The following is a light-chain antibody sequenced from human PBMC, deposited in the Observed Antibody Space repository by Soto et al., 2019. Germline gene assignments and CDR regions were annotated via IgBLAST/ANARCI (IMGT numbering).Light chain of an antibody. CDR1: QSVSSY. CDR2: GAS. V-gene: IGKV3-20*01. J-gene: IGKJ5*01. CDR3: QQYGSSPMT. Sequence: EIVLTQSPATLSLSPGERATLYFRASQSVSSYLALYQQKPGQAPRLLIYGASSRATGIPDRFSGSGSGTDFTLTISRLEPEDFAVYYCQQYGSSPMTFGQGTRLEIK.